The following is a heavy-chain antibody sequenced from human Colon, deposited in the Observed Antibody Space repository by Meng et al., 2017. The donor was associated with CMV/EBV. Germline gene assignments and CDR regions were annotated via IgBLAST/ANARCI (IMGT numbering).Heavy chain of an antibody. J-gene: IGHJ4*02. V-gene: IGHV3-30*02. CDR3: AKDIGTWTRGYYFDY. CDR1: GFSLRGYC. Sequence: GESLKISCAASGFSLRGYCMHWVRQTPGTGLEWVAYVRYVVTTKYYADSVKGRFTISKDNSRNTVYLQMDSLRPDDTGIYYCAKDIGTWTRGYYFDYWGQGALVTVSS. D-gene: IGHD2-15*01. CDR2: VRYVVTTK.